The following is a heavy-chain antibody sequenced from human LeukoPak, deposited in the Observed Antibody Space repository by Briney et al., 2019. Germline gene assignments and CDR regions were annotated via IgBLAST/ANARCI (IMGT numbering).Heavy chain of an antibody. CDR1: GYTLTELS. V-gene: IGHV1-24*01. J-gene: IGHJ4*02. Sequence: GASVKVSCKVSGYTLTELSMHWVRQAPGKGLEWMGGFDPEDGETIYAQKFQGRVTMTEDTSTDTAYMELSSLRSEDTAVYYCATGGGGCYDSSGYYYLDYWGQGTLVTVSS. CDR2: FDPEDGET. CDR3: ATGGGGCYDSSGYYYLDY. D-gene: IGHD3-22*01.